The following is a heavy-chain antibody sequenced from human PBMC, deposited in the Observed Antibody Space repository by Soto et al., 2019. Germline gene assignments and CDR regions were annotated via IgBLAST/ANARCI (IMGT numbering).Heavy chain of an antibody. CDR3: ARGGLSSGWYGGHYDYGMDV. V-gene: IGHV1-2*04. Sequence: ASVKVSCKASGNTFSIPYIHWVRQAPGQGPEWMGVINPTTGGTAYRQSFQGWVTMTRDTSISTAYMELSRLSSDDTAVYYCARGGLSSGWYGGHYDYGMDVWGQGTTVTVSS. CDR1: GNTFSIPY. J-gene: IGHJ6*02. D-gene: IGHD6-19*01. CDR2: INPTTGGT.